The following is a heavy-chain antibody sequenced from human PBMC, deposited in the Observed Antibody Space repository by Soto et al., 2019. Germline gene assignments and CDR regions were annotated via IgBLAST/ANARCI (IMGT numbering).Heavy chain of an antibody. CDR1: GGSISSSNW. CDR3: ARVRMTTVTKWDYYYGMDV. CDR2: IYHSGST. J-gene: IGHJ6*02. Sequence: PSETLSLTCAVSGGSISSSNWWSWVRQPPGKGLEWIGEIYHSGSTNYNPSLKSRVTISVDKSKNQFSLKLSSVTAADTAVYYCARVRMTTVTKWDYYYGMDVWGQGTTVT. V-gene: IGHV4-4*02. D-gene: IGHD4-17*01.